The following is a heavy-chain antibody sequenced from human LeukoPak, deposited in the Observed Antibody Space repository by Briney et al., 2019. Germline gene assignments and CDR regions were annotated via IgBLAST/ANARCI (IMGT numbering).Heavy chain of an antibody. CDR1: GGSISSYY. Sequence: PSETLSLTCTVSGGSISSYYWSWIRQPPGKRLEWIGYIYYSGSTYYNPSLKSRVTISVDTSKNQFSLKLSSVTAADTAVYYCAREVDAGRYYYYYYGMDVWGQGTTVTVSS. CDR3: AREVDAGRYYYYYYGMDV. V-gene: IGHV4-59*12. J-gene: IGHJ6*02. CDR2: IYYSGST.